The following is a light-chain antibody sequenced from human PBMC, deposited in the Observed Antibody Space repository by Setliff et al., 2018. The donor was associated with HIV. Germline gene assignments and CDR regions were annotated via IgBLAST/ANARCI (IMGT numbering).Light chain of an antibody. Sequence: LAQPRSVSGSPGQSVTISCTGTSSDVGAFNYVSWYQQHPGKAPKLMVYDVNKRPSGVPDRFSGSKSGNTASLTISGLQAEDEADYYCCSYAGSYTYVFGSGTKVTVL. V-gene: IGLV2-11*01. CDR1: SSDVGAFNY. CDR3: CSYAGSYTYV. J-gene: IGLJ1*01. CDR2: DVN.